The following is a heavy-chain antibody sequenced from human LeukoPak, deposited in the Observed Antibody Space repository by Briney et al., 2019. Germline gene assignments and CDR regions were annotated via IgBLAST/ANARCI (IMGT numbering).Heavy chain of an antibody. J-gene: IGHJ6*03. V-gene: IGHV4-34*01. D-gene: IGHD2-2*01. CDR3: ARVGCSSSSCNVSYYYHYYYMDV. CDR1: GGSVSGYY. CDR2: INHSGST. Sequence: PSETLSLTCAVYGGSVSGYYWTWLRQPPGKGREWIGEINHSGSTHYNPSLKSRVTISVDTSKNQFSLKVSSMTAADTAVYYCARVGCSSSSCNVSYYYHYYYMDVWGKGTTVTVPS.